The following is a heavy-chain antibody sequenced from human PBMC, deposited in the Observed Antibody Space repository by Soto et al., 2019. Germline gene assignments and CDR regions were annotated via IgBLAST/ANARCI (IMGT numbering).Heavy chain of an antibody. CDR3: VRDRDWAFDI. J-gene: IGHJ3*02. V-gene: IGHV3-21*06. D-gene: IGHD3-9*01. CDR1: GYALRDYS. Sequence: GGSLRLSCAASGYALRDYSMNWVRQAPGKGLEWVSYAGTSRKYIFYADSVRGRFTISRDDARNSVYLQSNSLRDEDTAVYYCVRDRDWAFDIWGQGTMVTVSS. CDR2: AGTSRKYI.